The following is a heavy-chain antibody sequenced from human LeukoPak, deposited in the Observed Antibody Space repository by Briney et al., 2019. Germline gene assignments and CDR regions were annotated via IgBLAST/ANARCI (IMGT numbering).Heavy chain of an antibody. Sequence: PSETLSLTCTVSGGSISSSGYYWGWIRQPPGKGLEWIGSIYYSGSTYYNPSLKSRVTISVDTSKNQFSLKLSSVTAADTAVYYCATYPSVDRLRPLDNWFDPWGQGTLVTVSS. D-gene: IGHD3-22*01. V-gene: IGHV4-39*01. CDR3: ATYPSVDRLRPLDNWFDP. J-gene: IGHJ5*02. CDR1: GGSISSSGYY. CDR2: IYYSGST.